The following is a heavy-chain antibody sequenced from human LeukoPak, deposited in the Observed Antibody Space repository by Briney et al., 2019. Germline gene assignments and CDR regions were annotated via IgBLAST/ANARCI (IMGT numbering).Heavy chain of an antibody. V-gene: IGHV1-69*13. CDR3: ARVGTPWTLLYYFDY. CDR1: GGTFSSYA. Sequence: ASVRVSCKASGGTFSSYAISWVRQAPGQGLEWMGGIIPIFGTANYAQKFQGRVTITADESTSTAYMELSSLRSEDTAVYYCARVGTPWTLLYYFDYWGQGTLVTVSS. CDR2: IIPIFGTA. D-gene: IGHD2-21*01. J-gene: IGHJ4*02.